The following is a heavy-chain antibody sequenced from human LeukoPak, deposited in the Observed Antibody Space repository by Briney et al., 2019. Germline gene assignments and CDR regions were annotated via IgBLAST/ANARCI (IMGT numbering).Heavy chain of an antibody. Sequence: GGSLRLSCAASGFTFSSYAMHWVRQAPGKGLEWVAVISYDGSNKYYADSVKGRFTISRDNSKNTLYLQMNSLRAEDTAVYYCARTYCSSTSCYSTQYFQHWGQGTLVTVSS. CDR1: GFTFSSYA. J-gene: IGHJ1*01. V-gene: IGHV3-30*14. CDR2: ISYDGSNK. D-gene: IGHD2-2*01. CDR3: ARTYCSSTSCYSTQYFQH.